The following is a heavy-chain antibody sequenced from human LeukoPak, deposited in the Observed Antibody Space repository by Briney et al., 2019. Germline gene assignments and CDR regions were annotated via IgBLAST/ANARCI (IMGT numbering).Heavy chain of an antibody. Sequence: GGSLRLSCAASGFTFSDYSMNWVRQAPGKGLEWVSTISGSGGSTHYTDSVKGRFTISRDNSKNTLYVQMNSLRAEDTAVYYCAKDPSTLTLTDDYWGQGTLVTVSS. J-gene: IGHJ4*02. CDR2: ISGSGGST. V-gene: IGHV3-23*01. CDR3: AKDPSTLTLTDDY. CDR1: GFTFSDYS.